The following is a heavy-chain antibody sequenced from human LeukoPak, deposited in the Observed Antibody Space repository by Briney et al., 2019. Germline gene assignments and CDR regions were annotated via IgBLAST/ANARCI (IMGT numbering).Heavy chain of an antibody. CDR3: ARGPMRQLTPYYFDY. CDR2: IIPIFGTA. Sequence: SVKVSCKASGGTFSSYAISWVRQSPGQGLEWTGGIIPIFGTANYAQKFQGRVTITADESTSTAYMELSSLRSEDTAVYYCARGPMRQLTPYYFDYWGQGTLVTVSS. D-gene: IGHD6-6*01. J-gene: IGHJ4*02. CDR1: GGTFSSYA. V-gene: IGHV1-69*13.